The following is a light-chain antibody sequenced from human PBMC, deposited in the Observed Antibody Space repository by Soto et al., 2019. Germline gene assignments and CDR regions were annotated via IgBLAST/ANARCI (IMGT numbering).Light chain of an antibody. J-gene: IGKJ4*01. Sequence: DIQMTQSPSSLSASVGDRVTITCQASQDINNYLNWYQQKPGKAPKLLIYDASNLETGAPSRFSGSGSGTDFTFTISSLQTEDIATYYCQQYDNLPLTFGGGTQVEVK. V-gene: IGKV1-33*01. CDR3: QQYDNLPLT. CDR2: DAS. CDR1: QDINNY.